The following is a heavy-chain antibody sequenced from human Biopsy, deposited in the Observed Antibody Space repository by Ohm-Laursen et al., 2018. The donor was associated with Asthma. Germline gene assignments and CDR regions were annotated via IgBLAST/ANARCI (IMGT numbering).Heavy chain of an antibody. V-gene: IGHV3-9*01. J-gene: IGHJ6*02. Sequence: SLRLSCSASGFSFDDYGMFWVRQAQGKGLEWVSGISWNSGTSGYADSVKGRFTISRDNAKNSLYLQMNSLGPEDTAVYYCARDMGAGPNQPPPGSESAHLDGMDVWGQGTTVTVSS. D-gene: IGHD3-10*01. CDR2: ISWNSGTS. CDR1: GFSFDDYG. CDR3: ARDMGAGPNQPPPGSESAHLDGMDV.